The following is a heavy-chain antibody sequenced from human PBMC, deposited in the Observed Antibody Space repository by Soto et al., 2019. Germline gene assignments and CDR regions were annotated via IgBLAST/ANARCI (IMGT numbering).Heavy chain of an antibody. CDR1: GFTFNNYG. CDR3: ARRQIPPPTRGAANARGGMDV. D-gene: IGHD6-13*01. J-gene: IGHJ6*02. CDR2: IWNDGTNN. V-gene: IGHV3-33*01. Sequence: GGSLRLSCAASGFTFNNYGMHWVRQAPGKGLEWQAVIWNDGTNNYYANSVKGRFTISRDNSKNTLYLQMSSLRAEDTAVYYCARRQIPPPTRGAANARGGMDVWGQGTTVTVSS.